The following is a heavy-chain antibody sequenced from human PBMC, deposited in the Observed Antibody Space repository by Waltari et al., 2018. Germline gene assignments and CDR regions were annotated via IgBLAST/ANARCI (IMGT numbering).Heavy chain of an antibody. V-gene: IGHV1-46*01. CDR1: EYTFTSSY. CDR3: ALDTGALWMDV. D-gene: IGHD2-21*01. J-gene: IGHJ6*02. CDR2: INPSGGST. Sequence: QVQLVQSGAEVKKPGASVKISCKTSEYTFTSSYIHWVRQAPGQGIEWMGIINPSGGSTIYAQKFQGRVTMTRDTSTSTVYMELSSLRSEDTAVYYCALDTGALWMDVWGQGTTVTVSS.